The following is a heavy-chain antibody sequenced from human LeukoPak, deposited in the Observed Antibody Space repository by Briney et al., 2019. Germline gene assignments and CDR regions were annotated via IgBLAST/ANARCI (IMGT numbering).Heavy chain of an antibody. D-gene: IGHD3-22*01. Sequence: SETLSLTCAVYGGSFSGYYWSWIRQPPGKGLEWIGEINHSGSTNYNPSLKSRVTISVDTSKNQFSLKLSSVTAADTAVYYCARTPIYYYDNSGYYNWGQGTLVTVSS. CDR2: INHSGST. CDR1: GGSFSGYY. V-gene: IGHV4-34*01. CDR3: ARTPIYYYDNSGYYN. J-gene: IGHJ4*02.